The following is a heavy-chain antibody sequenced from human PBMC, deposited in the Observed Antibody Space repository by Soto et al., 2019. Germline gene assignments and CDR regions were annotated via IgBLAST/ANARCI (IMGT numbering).Heavy chain of an antibody. Sequence: VSCKASGYTFTNYGITGVRQAPGQGLEWMGWISDYNGNTYYGKKFQGRVTMTTDTSTRTAYMELKSLRSDDTAVYYCARVVVVIPPGYYYAMDVWGQGTTVTVSS. J-gene: IGHJ6*02. V-gene: IGHV1-18*01. CDR1: GYTFTNYG. CDR2: ISDYNGNT. CDR3: ARVVVVIPPGYYYAMDV. D-gene: IGHD3-22*01.